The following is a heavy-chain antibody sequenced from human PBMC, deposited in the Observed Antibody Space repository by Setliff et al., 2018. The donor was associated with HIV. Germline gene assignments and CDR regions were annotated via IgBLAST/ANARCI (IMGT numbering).Heavy chain of an antibody. Sequence: GSLRLSCAASGLIFSNYALTWVRQAPGKGLEWVSTVSPSGDATYYADSVKGRFTISRDNSENTLYLQMNSLRVEDTAVYYCAKETVDCSGGSCSKYLQHWGQGTLVTVSS. CDR3: AKETVDCSGGSCSKYLQH. J-gene: IGHJ1*01. CDR2: VSPSGDAT. V-gene: IGHV3-23*01. CDR1: GLIFSNYA. D-gene: IGHD2-15*01.